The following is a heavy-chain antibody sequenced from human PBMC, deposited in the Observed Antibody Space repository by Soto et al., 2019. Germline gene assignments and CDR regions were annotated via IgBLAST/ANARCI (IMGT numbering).Heavy chain of an antibody. J-gene: IGHJ4*02. CDR2: ISGSGGST. CDR1: GFTFSSYA. V-gene: IGHV3-23*01. Sequence: VQLLESGGGLVQPGGSLRLSCAASGFTFSSYAMSWVRQAPGKGLEWVSAISGSGGSTYYADSVKGRFTISRDNSKNTLYLQMNSLRAEDTAVYYCVSGVYDFWSGYFDYWGQGTLVTVSS. CDR3: VSGVYDFWSGYFDY. D-gene: IGHD3-3*01.